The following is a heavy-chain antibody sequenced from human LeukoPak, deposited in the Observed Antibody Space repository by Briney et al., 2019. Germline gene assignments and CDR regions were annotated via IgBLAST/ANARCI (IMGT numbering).Heavy chain of an antibody. Sequence: PSETLSLTCTVSGGSISSYYWSWIRQPAGKGLEWIGRILTSGSTNYNPSHKSRVTMSVDTSKNQFSLKLSSVTAADMAVYYCAATVAGSKHFDYWGQGSLATVSS. D-gene: IGHD6-19*01. CDR1: GGSISSYY. CDR3: AATVAGSKHFDY. CDR2: ILTSGST. V-gene: IGHV4-4*07. J-gene: IGHJ4*02.